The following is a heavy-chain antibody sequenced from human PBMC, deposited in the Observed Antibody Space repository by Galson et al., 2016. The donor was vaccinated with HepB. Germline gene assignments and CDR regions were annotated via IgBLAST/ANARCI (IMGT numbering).Heavy chain of an antibody. Sequence: YLRFSSAGSAFTFRNYHMNWVRQTPGKGLGWVSSISSGSAYTYSAASLKRRFSIFRDNAKNSLYLQMNSLRAEDTAVYYCAREPVRLDDLLTGPPKNPDYWGQGTLVTVSS. CDR1: AFTFRNYH. J-gene: IGHJ4*02. CDR3: AREPVRLDDLLTGPPKNPDY. V-gene: IGHV3-21*01. CDR2: ISSGSAYT. D-gene: IGHD3-9*01.